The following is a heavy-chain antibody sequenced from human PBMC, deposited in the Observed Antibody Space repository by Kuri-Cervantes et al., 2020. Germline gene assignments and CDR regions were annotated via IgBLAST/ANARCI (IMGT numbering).Heavy chain of an antibody. CDR1: GGSISSYY. V-gene: IGHV4-59*01. J-gene: IGHJ6*02. CDR3: AGYSSCWRYYYYGMDV. D-gene: IGHD6-19*01. CDR2: IYYSGST. Sequence: ESLKISCTVSGGSISSYYWSWIRQPPGKGLEWIGYIYYSGSTNYNPSLKSRVTITVDTSKNQFSLKLSSVTAADTAVYYCAGYSSCWRYYYYGMDVWGQGTTVTVSS.